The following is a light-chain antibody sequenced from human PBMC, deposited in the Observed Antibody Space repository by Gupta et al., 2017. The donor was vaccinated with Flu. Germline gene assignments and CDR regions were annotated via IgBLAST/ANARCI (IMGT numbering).Light chain of an antibody. CDR2: GAS. J-gene: IGKJ2*01. CDR1: QGVSSN. V-gene: IGKV3-15*01. Sequence: EIVMTQSPATLSVSPGERATLSCRASQGVSSNLAWYQQKPGQAPSLLIYGASTRATGIPARFSGSGSETEFTLTISSLQSEDFAVYYCQQYNNWPYTFGQRTKLEIK. CDR3: QQYNNWPYT.